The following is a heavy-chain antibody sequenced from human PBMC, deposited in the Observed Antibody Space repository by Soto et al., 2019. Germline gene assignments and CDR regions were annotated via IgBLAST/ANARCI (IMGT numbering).Heavy chain of an antibody. V-gene: IGHV3-21*01. J-gene: IGHJ6*02. Sequence: EVQLAESGGGLVKPGGSLRLSCAASGFSFSDYTMNWFRQAPGKGLEWVSSITGSSDYTYYSGSVTGRFTISRDNANNSLFLQMNSLRGEDTAVYYCARDHEYTSGWSNGMDVWGQGTTVTVAS. CDR3: ARDHEYTSGWSNGMDV. CDR2: ITGSSDYT. CDR1: GFSFSDYT. D-gene: IGHD6-19*01.